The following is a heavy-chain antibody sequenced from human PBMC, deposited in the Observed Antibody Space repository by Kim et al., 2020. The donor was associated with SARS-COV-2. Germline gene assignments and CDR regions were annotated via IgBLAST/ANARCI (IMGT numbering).Heavy chain of an antibody. Sequence: ADSVKGRFTISRDNAKDTLYLQMNSLRAEDTAVYYCARDGGMGGYETIDYWGQGTLVTVSS. J-gene: IGHJ4*02. V-gene: IGHV3-30*01. D-gene: IGHD5-12*01. CDR3: ARDGGMGGYETIDY.